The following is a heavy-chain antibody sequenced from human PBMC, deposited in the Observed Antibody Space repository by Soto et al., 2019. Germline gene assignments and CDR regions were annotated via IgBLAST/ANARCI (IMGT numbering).Heavy chain of an antibody. D-gene: IGHD3-10*01. CDR3: ARQGFGPLHGLVDV. Sequence: QVQLQESGPGLVKPSETMSLSCTVSGGSISSYYWCWFRQSPGKRMEWIGYVHHSWGSSYNPSLQSRVAISLDTSKSQSSLKVTSVTATDTAVYYCARQGFGPLHGLVDVWGQGTTVTVSS. CDR1: GGSISSYY. V-gene: IGHV4-59*03. J-gene: IGHJ6*02. CDR2: VHHSWGS.